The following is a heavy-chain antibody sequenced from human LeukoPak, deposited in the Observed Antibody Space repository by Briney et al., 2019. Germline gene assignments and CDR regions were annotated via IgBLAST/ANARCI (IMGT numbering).Heavy chain of an antibody. J-gene: IGHJ4*02. Sequence: GGSLRLSCAASGFTFRSYSMNWVRQAPGKGLEWVSSISSSSSYIYYADSVKGRFTISRDNAKNSLYLQMNSLRDEDTAVYYCARDAYDTSAYYYFDYWGQGTLVTVSS. D-gene: IGHD3-22*01. V-gene: IGHV3-21*01. CDR3: ARDAYDTSAYYYFDY. CDR2: ISSSSSYI. CDR1: GFTFRSYS.